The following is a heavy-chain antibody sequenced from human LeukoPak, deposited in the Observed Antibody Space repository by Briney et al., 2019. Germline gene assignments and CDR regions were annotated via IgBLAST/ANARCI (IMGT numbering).Heavy chain of an antibody. CDR2: IWYDGSNK. V-gene: IGHV3-33*01. CDR1: GFTFSSYG. Sequence: PGGSLRLSCAASGFTFSSYGMHWVRQAPGKGLEWVAVIWYDGSNKYYADSVKGRFTISRDNSKNTLYLQMNSLRAEDTAVYYCARDRGYYDSSGGDYWDQGTLVTVSS. J-gene: IGHJ4*02. CDR3: ARDRGYYDSSGGDY. D-gene: IGHD3-22*01.